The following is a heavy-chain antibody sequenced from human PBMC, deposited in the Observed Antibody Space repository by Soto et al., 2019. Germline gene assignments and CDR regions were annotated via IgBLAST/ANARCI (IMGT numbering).Heavy chain of an antibody. J-gene: IGHJ3*01. CDR2: LAWDGGSI. V-gene: IGHV3-9*01. CDR3: VRDDAVDL. Sequence: EVQLVESGGGLVQHGRSLRLSCAASGFTFDAYPMHWVRQAPGKGLEWVAGLAWDGGSIEYVDSVEGRFTISRDNAKNSLYLQMSSLRDEDTALYYCVRDDAVDLWGQGTQVNVST. CDR1: GFTFDAYP.